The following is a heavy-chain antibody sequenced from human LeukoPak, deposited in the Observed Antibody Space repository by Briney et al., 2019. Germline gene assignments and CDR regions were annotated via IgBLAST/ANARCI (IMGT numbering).Heavy chain of an antibody. J-gene: IGHJ5*02. Sequence: ASETLSLTCTVSAGSISSSSYYWGWIRQPPGKGLEWIGSIYYSGSTYYNPSLKSRVTISVDTSKNQFSLKLSSVTAADTAVYYCARDIGHRNWFDPWGQGTLVTVSS. CDR2: IYYSGST. CDR1: AGSISSSSYY. V-gene: IGHV4-39*07. CDR3: ARDIGHRNWFDP. D-gene: IGHD3-16*02.